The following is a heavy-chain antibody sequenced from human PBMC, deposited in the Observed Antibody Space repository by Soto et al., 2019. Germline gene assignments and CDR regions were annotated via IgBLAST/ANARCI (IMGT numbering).Heavy chain of an antibody. CDR2: IIPIFGTA. Sequence: GASVKVSCKASGCTFSSYAISWVRQAPGQGLEWMGGIIPIFGTANYAQKFQGRVTITADKSTSTAYMELSSLRSEDTAVYYCARNMVRGVMAYYGMDVWGQGTTVTVSS. D-gene: IGHD3-10*01. CDR1: GCTFSSYA. CDR3: ARNMVRGVMAYYGMDV. V-gene: IGHV1-69*06. J-gene: IGHJ6*02.